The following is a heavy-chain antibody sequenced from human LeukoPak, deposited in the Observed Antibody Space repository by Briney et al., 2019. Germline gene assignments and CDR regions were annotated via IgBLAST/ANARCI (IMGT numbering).Heavy chain of an antibody. D-gene: IGHD3-9*01. Sequence: GGSLRLSCAASGFTVSSNYMSWVRQAPGKGLEWVSYITSNSNTIYYADSVKGRFTISRDNAKNSLYLQMNSLRAEDTAVYYCARPSHYDILTGPPYYYGMDVWGQGTTVTVSS. CDR2: ITSNSNTI. J-gene: IGHJ6*02. CDR1: GFTVSSNY. V-gene: IGHV3-48*04. CDR3: ARPSHYDILTGPPYYYGMDV.